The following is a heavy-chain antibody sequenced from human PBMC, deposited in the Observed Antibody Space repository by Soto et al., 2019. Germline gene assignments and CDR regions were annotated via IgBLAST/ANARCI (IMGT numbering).Heavy chain of an antibody. J-gene: IGHJ6*02. CDR1: GYTFTSYA. Sequence: QVQLVQSGAEVKKPGASVKVSCKASGYTFTSYAMHWVRQAPGQRLEWMGWINDGNGNTKYSQKFQGRVTITRDTSASTAYMELSSLRSEDTAVYYCAREGYYYGMDVWGQGTTVTVSS. CDR2: INDGNGNT. V-gene: IGHV1-3*01. CDR3: AREGYYYGMDV.